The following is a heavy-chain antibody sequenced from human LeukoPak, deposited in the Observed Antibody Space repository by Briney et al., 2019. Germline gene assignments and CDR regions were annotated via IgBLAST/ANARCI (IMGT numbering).Heavy chain of an antibody. J-gene: IGHJ4*02. CDR2: IYYSGST. CDR3: ARDGGSIPAATAFDY. Sequence: SETLSLTCTVSGGSISSGDYYWSWIRQPPGKGLEWIGYIYYSGSTYYNPSLKSRVTISVDTSKNQFSLKLSSVTAADTDVYYCARDGGSIPAATAFDYWGQGTLVTVSS. V-gene: IGHV4-30-4*01. D-gene: IGHD2-2*01. CDR1: GGSISSGDYY.